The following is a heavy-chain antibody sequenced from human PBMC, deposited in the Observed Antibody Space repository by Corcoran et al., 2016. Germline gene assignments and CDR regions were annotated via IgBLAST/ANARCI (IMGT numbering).Heavy chain of an antibody. V-gene: IGHV3-53*01. CDR3: ASYYDNSGYHDY. Sequence: EVQLVESGGGLIQPGGSLRLSCAASGFTVTSHYMTWVRQAPGKGLEWVSAIYSDSSTHYADSVKGRFTISRDNSKNTLDLQMNSLRAEDTAVYYCASYYDNSGYHDYWGQGTLVTVSS. J-gene: IGHJ4*02. D-gene: IGHD3-22*01. CDR1: GFTVTSHY. CDR2: IYSDSST.